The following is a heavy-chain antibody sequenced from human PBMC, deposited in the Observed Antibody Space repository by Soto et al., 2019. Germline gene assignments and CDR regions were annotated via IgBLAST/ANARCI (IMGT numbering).Heavy chain of an antibody. V-gene: IGHV1-69*13. CDR3: ARGGVVPAALIDYYYYGMDV. D-gene: IGHD2-2*01. Sequence: VASVKVSCKASGGTFSSYAISWVRQAPGQGLEWMGGIIPIFGTANYAQKFQGRVTITADESTSTAYMELSSLRSEDTAVYYCARGGVVPAALIDYYYYGMDVWGQGTPVTVFS. CDR1: GGTFSSYA. J-gene: IGHJ6*02. CDR2: IIPIFGTA.